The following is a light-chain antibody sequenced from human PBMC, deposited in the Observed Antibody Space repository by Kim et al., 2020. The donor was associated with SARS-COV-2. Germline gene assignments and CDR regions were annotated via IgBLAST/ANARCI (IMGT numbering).Light chain of an antibody. V-gene: IGLV7-46*01. CDR1: TGGVTSGHY. J-gene: IGLJ3*02. CDR2: DTS. CDR3: LLYWSGGRV. Sequence: QAVVTQEPSLTVSPGGTVTLTCGSSTGGVTSGHYPYWFQQKPGQAPRTLIYDTSNKHSWTPARFSGSLLGGKAALTLSGAQPEDEAEYYCLLYWSGGRVFGGGTQLTVL.